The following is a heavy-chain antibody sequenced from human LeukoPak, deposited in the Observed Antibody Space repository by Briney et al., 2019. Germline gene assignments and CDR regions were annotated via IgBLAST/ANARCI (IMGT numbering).Heavy chain of an antibody. D-gene: IGHD5-12*01. J-gene: IGHJ4*02. CDR2: ISSGGST. Sequence: PGGSLRLSCAASGFTVSGNSMSWVRQAPGKGLECISLISSGGSTNYAESVRGRFTISRESSKNTLYLQMHGLRVEDTALYYCARDTPGATGSFDYWGQGTLVTVSS. V-gene: IGHV3-53*01. CDR3: ARDTPGATGSFDY. CDR1: GFTVSGNS.